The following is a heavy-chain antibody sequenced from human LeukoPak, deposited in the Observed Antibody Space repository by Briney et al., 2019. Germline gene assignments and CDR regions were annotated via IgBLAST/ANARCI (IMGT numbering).Heavy chain of an antibody. V-gene: IGHV3-23*01. D-gene: IGHD6-13*01. CDR1: GFTFSSYA. CDR3: AKCVVAVAGINAFDI. Sequence: GGSLRLSCAASGFTFSSYAMSWVRQAPGKGLEWVSAISSSGGSTYYADSVKGRFTISRDNPKNTLYLQMNSLRAEDTAVYYCAKCVVAVAGINAFDIWGQGTMVTVSS. CDR2: ISSSGGST. J-gene: IGHJ3*02.